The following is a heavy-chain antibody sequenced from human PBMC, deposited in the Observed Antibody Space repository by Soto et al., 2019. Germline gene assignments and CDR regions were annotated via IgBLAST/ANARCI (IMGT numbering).Heavy chain of an antibody. CDR1: GYTLTELS. J-gene: IGHJ4*02. V-gene: IGHV1-24*01. Sequence: ASVKVSCKVSGYTLTELSMHWVRQAPGKGLEWMGGFDPEDGETIYAQKFQGRVTMTADESTSTAYMELSSLRSEDTAVYYCARESRYCSGGSCYFLPGIDYWGQGTLVTVSS. D-gene: IGHD2-15*01. CDR2: FDPEDGET. CDR3: ARESRYCSGGSCYFLPGIDY.